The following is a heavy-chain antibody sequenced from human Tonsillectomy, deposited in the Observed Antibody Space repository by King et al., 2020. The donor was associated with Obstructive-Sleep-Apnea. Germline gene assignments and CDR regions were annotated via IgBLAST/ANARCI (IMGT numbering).Heavy chain of an antibody. CDR2: ISGSGGST. CDR3: AKDDSSGYSYGY. D-gene: IGHD3-22*01. Sequence: VQLVESGGGLVQPGGSLRLSCAASGFTFSSSAMTWVRQAPGKGLEWVSAISGSGGSTYYADSVKGRFTISRDNSKNTLYLQMNSLRAEDTAIYYCAKDDSSGYSYGYWGQGTLVTVSS. CDR1: GFTFSSSA. J-gene: IGHJ4*02. V-gene: IGHV3-23*04.